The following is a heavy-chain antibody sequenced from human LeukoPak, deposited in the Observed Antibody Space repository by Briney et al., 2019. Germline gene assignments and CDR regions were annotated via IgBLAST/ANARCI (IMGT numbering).Heavy chain of an antibody. CDR2: ISGNGGST. V-gene: IGHV3-23*01. J-gene: IGHJ6*03. D-gene: IGHD6-6*01. Sequence: GGSLRLSCAASGFIFSNFAMSWVRQAPGKGLEWVAGISGNGGSTSYADSVKGRFNISRDNSKKTLDLQMNSLRAEDTAVYYCAKLLTGRPSGYMDVWGKGTTVSVSS. CDR1: GFIFSNFA. CDR3: AKLLTGRPSGYMDV.